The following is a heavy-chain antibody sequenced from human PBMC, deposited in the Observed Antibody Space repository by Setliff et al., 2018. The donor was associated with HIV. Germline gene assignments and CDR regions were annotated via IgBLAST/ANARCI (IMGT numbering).Heavy chain of an antibody. CDR3: ARGLPFPFRGEIPGSWFDP. J-gene: IGHJ5*02. CDR2: IYTSGST. V-gene: IGHV4-61*02. Sequence: LSLTCTVSGDSLSSDNYYWSWIRQPAGKGLEWIGRIYTSGSTNYTPSLKSRVTISIDKSTNQFSLKLSSVTAADTAVYYCARGLPFPFRGEIPGSWFDPWGQGTPVTVSS. D-gene: IGHD3-10*01. CDR1: GDSLSSDNYY.